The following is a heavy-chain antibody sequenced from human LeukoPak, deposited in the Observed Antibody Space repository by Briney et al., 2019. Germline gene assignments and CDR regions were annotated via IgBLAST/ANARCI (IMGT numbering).Heavy chain of an antibody. Sequence: ASVKVSCKASGYTFTSYDINWVRQATGQGLEGMGWMNPNSGNTGYAQKFQGRVTMTRNTSISTAYMELSSLRSEDTAVYYCARVTSRYSSSFGYWGQGTLVTVSS. J-gene: IGHJ4*02. CDR3: ARVTSRYSSSFGY. CDR2: MNPNSGNT. CDR1: GYTFTSYD. D-gene: IGHD6-6*01. V-gene: IGHV1-8*01.